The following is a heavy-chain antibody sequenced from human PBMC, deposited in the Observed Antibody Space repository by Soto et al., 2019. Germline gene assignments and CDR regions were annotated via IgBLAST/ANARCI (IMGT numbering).Heavy chain of an antibody. V-gene: IGHV3-7*02. Sequence: EVQLVESGGDLVQPGGSLRLSCTASGFTFSNYWMSWVRQAPGKGLEWVASIKVDGSELHYVDSVKCRFTVSRDNGKNSLYLQMNSLIDEDTAVYYWVAIPWSNHGEYFREWGQGTLVAVSS. J-gene: IGHJ1*01. CDR2: IKVDGSEL. CDR1: GFTFSNYW. CDR3: VAIPWSNHGEYFRE. D-gene: IGHD2-2*02.